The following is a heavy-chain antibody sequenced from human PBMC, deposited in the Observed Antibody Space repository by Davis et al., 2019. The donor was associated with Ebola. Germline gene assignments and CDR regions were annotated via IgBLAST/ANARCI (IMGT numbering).Heavy chain of an antibody. V-gene: IGHV4-34*01. D-gene: IGHD3-3*01. CDR3: ARRRIGGSGYYPA. Sequence: MPGGSLRLSCALYGGSFSGYYWSWIRQPPGKGLAWIGEINHSGSTNYNPSLKSRVTISVDTSKNQFSLKLSSVTAADTAVYYCARRRIGGSGYYPAWGQGTLVTVSS. CDR2: INHSGST. J-gene: IGHJ5*02. CDR1: GGSFSGYY.